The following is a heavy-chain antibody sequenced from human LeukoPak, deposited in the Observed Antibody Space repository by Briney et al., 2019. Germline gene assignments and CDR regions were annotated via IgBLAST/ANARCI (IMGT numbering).Heavy chain of an antibody. J-gene: IGHJ5*02. CDR1: GYTFTGYY. CDR2: INPNSGGT. V-gene: IGHV1-2*02. CDR3: ARRAPTPGWFDP. Sequence: ASVKVSCKASGYTFTGYYMHWVRQAPGQGLEWMGWINPNSGGTNYAQKFQGRVTVTRDTSISTAYMELSRLRSDDTAVYYCARRAPTPGWFDPWGQGTLVTVSS. D-gene: IGHD4-17*01.